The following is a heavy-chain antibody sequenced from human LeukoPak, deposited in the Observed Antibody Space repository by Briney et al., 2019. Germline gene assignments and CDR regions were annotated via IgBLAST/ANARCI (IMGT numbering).Heavy chain of an antibody. CDR1: GFTFDDYA. CDR2: ISWNSGSI. D-gene: IGHD3-10*01. J-gene: IGHJ4*02. Sequence: GGSLRLSCAASGFTFDDYAMHWVRQAPGKGLEWVSGISWNSGSIGYADSVKGRFTISRDNAKNSLYLQMNSLRAEDTALYYCAKDITYYYGSGSYDYWGQGTLVSVSS. V-gene: IGHV3-9*01. CDR3: AKDITYYYGSGSYDY.